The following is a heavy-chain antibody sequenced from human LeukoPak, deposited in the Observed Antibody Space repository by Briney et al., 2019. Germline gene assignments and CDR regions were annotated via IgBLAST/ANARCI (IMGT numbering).Heavy chain of an antibody. J-gene: IGHJ6*04. V-gene: IGHV3-30-3*01. CDR1: GFTFSSYA. CDR2: ISYDGSNK. D-gene: IGHD4-11*01. Sequence: PGGSLRLSCAASGFTFSSYAMHWVRQAPGKGLEWVAVISYDGSNKYYADSVKGRFTISRDNSKNTLYLQMNSLRAEDTAVYYCGRVPTHYYYGMDVWGKGTTVTVSS. CDR3: GRVPTHYYYGMDV.